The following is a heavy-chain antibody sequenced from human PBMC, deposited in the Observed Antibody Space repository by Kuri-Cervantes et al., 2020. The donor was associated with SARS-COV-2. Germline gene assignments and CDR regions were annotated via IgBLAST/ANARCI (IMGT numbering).Heavy chain of an antibody. CDR2: IYYSGTT. V-gene: IGHV4-39*07. Sequence: SETLSLTCTLSGGSVSSSPYSWGWIRQPPGKGLEWIGKIYYSGTTYYNPSLKSRVTISVGTSKNQFSLKLSSVTAADTAVYYCARGGAIFDYWGQGTLVTVSS. J-gene: IGHJ4*02. CDR1: GGSVSSSPYS. CDR3: ARGGAIFDY. D-gene: IGHD1-26*01.